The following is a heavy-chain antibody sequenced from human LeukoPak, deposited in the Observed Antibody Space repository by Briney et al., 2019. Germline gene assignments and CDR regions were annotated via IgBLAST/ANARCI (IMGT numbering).Heavy chain of an antibody. V-gene: IGHV3-23*01. CDR1: GFTFSSYA. CDR3: AKGNYDILTGPTGYGMDV. D-gene: IGHD3-9*01. J-gene: IGHJ6*02. Sequence: GGSLRLSCAASGFTFSSYAMSWVRQAPGKGLEWVSAISGSGGSTYYADSVKGRFTISRDNSKNTLYLQMNSLRAEDMAVYYCAKGNYDILTGPTGYGMDVWGQGTTVTVSS. CDR2: ISGSGGST.